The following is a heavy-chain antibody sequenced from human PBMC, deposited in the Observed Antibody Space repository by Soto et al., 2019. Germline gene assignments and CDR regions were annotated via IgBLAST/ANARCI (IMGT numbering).Heavy chain of an antibody. CDR2: ISWDGGST. CDR3: AKDSSGYYDY. CDR1: GFTFDDYT. Sequence: GGSLRLSCAASGFTFDDYTMHWVRQAPGKGLEWVSLISWDGGSTYYADSVKGRFTISRDNSKNSLYLQMNSLRTEDTALYYCAKDSSGYYDYWGHGTLVTVSS. V-gene: IGHV3-43*01. D-gene: IGHD3-22*01. J-gene: IGHJ4*01.